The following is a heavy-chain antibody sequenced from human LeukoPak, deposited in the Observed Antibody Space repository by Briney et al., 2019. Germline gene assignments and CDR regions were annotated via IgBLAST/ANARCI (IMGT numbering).Heavy chain of an antibody. CDR2: VSGSGSST. V-gene: IGHV3-23*01. J-gene: IGHJ4*02. CDR1: AFTFTDYA. Sequence: GGSLRLSCAASAFTFTDYAMTWVRQDPGKGLEWVSTVSGSGSSTYYADSVKGRFTISRDNSKNTLYLQMNSLRAEDTAVYYCAKGLHFDWLPPDYWGQGTLVTVSS. CDR3: AKGLHFDWLPPDY. D-gene: IGHD3-9*01.